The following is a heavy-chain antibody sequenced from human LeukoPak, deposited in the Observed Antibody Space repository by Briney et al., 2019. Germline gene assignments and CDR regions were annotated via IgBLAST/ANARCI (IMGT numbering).Heavy chain of an antibody. V-gene: IGHV3-66*01. D-gene: IGHD6-13*01. CDR1: GGSISRYY. CDR2: IYSGGST. CDR3: AREPGIAAAGVDY. Sequence: ETLSLTCTVSGGSISRYYWSWIRQSPGKGLEWVSVIYSGGSTYYADSVKGRFTISRDNSKNTLYLQMNSLRAEDTAVYYCAREPGIAAAGVDYWGQGTLVTVSS. J-gene: IGHJ4*02.